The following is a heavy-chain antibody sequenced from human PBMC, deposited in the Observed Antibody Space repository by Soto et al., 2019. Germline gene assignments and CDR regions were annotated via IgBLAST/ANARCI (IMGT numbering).Heavy chain of an antibody. Sequence: PGGSLRLACAASGFTFSIYAMSWVRHAPGKGLEWVSAISGSGGSTYYADSVKGRFTISRDNSKNTLYLQMNSLRAEDTAVYYCAKGWSALNYGDHFEYFQHWGQGTLVTVSS. D-gene: IGHD4-17*01. V-gene: IGHV3-23*01. CDR3: AKGWSALNYGDHFEYFQH. CDR1: GFTFSIYA. J-gene: IGHJ1*01. CDR2: ISGSGGST.